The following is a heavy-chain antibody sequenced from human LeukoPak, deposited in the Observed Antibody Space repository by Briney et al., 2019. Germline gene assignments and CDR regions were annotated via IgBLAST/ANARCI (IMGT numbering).Heavy chain of an antibody. CDR3: ARPLYSGNYYYGMDV. V-gene: IGHV5-51*01. Sequence: GESLKISCKGSGYTFTTYWIGWVRQMPGKGLEWMGVIYPGDSDTTYSPSFQGQVTISADKSISTAYLLWSSLKASDTAMYYCARPLYSGNYYYGMDVWGQGTTVTVSS. D-gene: IGHD5-12*01. CDR2: IYPGDSDT. J-gene: IGHJ6*02. CDR1: GYTFTTYW.